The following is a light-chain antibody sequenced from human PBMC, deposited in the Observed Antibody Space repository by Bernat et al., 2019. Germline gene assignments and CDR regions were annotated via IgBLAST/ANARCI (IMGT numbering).Light chain of an antibody. V-gene: IGLV3-25*03. CDR1: ALPKQY. Sequence: SYELTQPPSVSVSPGQTARITCSGDALPKQYAYWYQQKPGQAPVLVIYKDSDRPSGIPERFSGSSSGTTVTLTISGGQAEDEADYYCQSADSSGTYRVFGGGTKLTVL. CDR2: KDS. J-gene: IGLJ3*02. CDR3: QSADSSGTYRV.